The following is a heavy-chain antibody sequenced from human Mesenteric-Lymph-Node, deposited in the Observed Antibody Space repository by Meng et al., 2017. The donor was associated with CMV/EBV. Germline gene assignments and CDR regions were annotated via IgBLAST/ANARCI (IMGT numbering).Heavy chain of an antibody. J-gene: IGHJ4*02. CDR2: IKQDGSEK. CDR1: GFIFSSYW. CDR3: KFSIGVY. D-gene: IGHD2-8*01. V-gene: IGHV3-7*01. Sequence: ALRPPCAASGFIFSSYWIRWVRQAPGTGLECVANIKQDGSEKYYVDSVKGRFTISRDNAKNSLYLQMNSLRAEDTAVYYCKFSIGVYWGQGTLVTVSS.